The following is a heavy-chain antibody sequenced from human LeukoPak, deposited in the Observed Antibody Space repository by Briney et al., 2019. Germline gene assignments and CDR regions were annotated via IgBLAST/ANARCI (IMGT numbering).Heavy chain of an antibody. V-gene: IGHV4-59*01. Sequence: SENLSVTSTVSGGSSCDNNWSWIPQGQGKGREGSGYVYYSGNTNYNPSLKSRVTVSVDTSKNQFSLQLRSVTAADTAVYYGAREDPQTTVPEGMDVWGQGTTVTVSS. CDR1: GGSSCDNN. CDR3: AREDPQTTVPEGMDV. D-gene: IGHD4-17*01. CDR2: VYYSGNT. J-gene: IGHJ6*02.